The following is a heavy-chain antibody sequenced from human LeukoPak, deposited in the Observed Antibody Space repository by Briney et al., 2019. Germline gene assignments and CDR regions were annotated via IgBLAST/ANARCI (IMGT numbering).Heavy chain of an antibody. D-gene: IGHD1-1*01. CDR2: TYYSGST. Sequence: SGTLSLTCTVSGGSISSSSYYWGWIRQPPGKGLEWIGSTYYSGSTYYNPSLKSRVTISVDTSKNQFSLKLSSVTAADTAVYYCARFTTGKFDYWGQGTLVTVSS. CDR3: ARFTTGKFDY. J-gene: IGHJ4*02. V-gene: IGHV4-39*07. CDR1: GGSISSSSYY.